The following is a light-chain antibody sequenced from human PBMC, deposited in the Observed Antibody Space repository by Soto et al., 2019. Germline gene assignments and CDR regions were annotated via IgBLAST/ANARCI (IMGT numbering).Light chain of an antibody. CDR3: SSYVTSGTLV. Sequence: QSALTQAASVSGSPGQSITISCTGTSSDIGGSDYVSWYQKHPGKAPKVIIYEVSDRPSGVSDRFSGSKSGNTASLTISGLQAEDEADYYCSSYVTSGTLVFGGGTKSPS. J-gene: IGLJ3*02. CDR1: SSDIGGSDY. CDR2: EVS. V-gene: IGLV2-14*01.